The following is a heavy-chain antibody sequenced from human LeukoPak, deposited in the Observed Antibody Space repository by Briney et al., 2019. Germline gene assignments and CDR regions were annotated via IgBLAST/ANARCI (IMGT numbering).Heavy chain of an antibody. V-gene: IGHV3-23*01. J-gene: IGHJ4*02. CDR1: GFTFSSYA. Sequence: GGSLRLSCAASGFTFSSYAMSWVRQAPGKGLEWVSAISGSGGSTYYADSVKGRFTISRDNSKNTLYLQMNSLRAEDTAVYYCARVPEAFCSSTSCYIFDYWGQGTLVTVSS. CDR2: ISGSGGST. D-gene: IGHD2-2*02. CDR3: ARVPEAFCSSTSCYIFDY.